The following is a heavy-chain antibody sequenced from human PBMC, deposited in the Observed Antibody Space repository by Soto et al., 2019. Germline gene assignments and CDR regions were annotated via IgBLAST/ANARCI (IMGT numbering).Heavy chain of an antibody. CDR1: GFTFADYT. V-gene: IGHV3-49*03. CDR2: IRNKAYGGTT. Sequence: GGSLRLSCTASGFTFADYTLSWFRQAPGKGLEWLGFIRNKAYGGTTEYASSVKGRFTISRDDSKSIAYLLMNSLKTEDTAMYYCTRDGRYSGYPPPALWGQGTLVTV. J-gene: IGHJ4*02. D-gene: IGHD5-12*01. CDR3: TRDGRYSGYPPPAL.